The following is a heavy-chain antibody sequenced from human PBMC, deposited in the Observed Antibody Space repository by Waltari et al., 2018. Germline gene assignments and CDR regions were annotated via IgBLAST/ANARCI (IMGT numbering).Heavy chain of an antibody. V-gene: IGHV3-74*01. CDR3: ARKRAMVRGVYFDY. CDR1: GFPFSSYW. Sequence: EVQLVESGGGLVQPGGSLRLSCAASGFPFSSYWMHWVRQAPGKGLVWVSRINSEGSSTSYADSVKGRFTISRDNAKNTLYLQMNSLRAEDTAVYYCARKRAMVRGVYFDYWGQGTLVTVSS. J-gene: IGHJ4*02. D-gene: IGHD3-10*01. CDR2: INSEGSST.